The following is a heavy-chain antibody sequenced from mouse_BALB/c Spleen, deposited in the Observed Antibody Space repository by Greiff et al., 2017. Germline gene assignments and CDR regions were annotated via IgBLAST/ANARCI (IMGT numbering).Heavy chain of an antibody. D-gene: IGHD2-1*01. CDR1: GFTFSDYY. Sequence: EVQRVESGGGLVKPGGSLKLSCAASGFTFSDYYMYWVRQTPEKRLEWVATISDGGSYTYYPDSVKGRFTISRDNAKNNLYLQMSSLKSEDTAMYYCARDHGNYVFDYWGQGTTLTVSS. V-gene: IGHV5-4*02. CDR3: ARDHGNYVFDY. CDR2: ISDGGSYT. J-gene: IGHJ2*01.